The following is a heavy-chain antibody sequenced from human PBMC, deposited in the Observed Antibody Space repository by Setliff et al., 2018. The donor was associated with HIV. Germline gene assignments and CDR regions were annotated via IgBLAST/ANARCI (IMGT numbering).Heavy chain of an antibody. V-gene: IGHV4-34*01. CDR3: ARGRFTVLRKDYFDY. CDR1: GGSFNDYY. CDR2: INPGVST. J-gene: IGHJ4*02. D-gene: IGHD4-17*01. Sequence: SETLSLTCAVYGGSFNDYYWTWIRQPPGKGLEWIGDINPGVSTNSNPSFKSRVSISVDTSRRQFSLQLRSVTAADTAIYFCARGRFTVLRKDYFDYWSQGMVVTVSS.